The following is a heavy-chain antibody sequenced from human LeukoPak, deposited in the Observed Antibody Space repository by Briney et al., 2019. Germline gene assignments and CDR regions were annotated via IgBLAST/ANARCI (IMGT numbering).Heavy chain of an antibody. CDR3: ARDGGYCSSTSCYTMYYYMDV. J-gene: IGHJ6*03. D-gene: IGHD2-2*02. CDR2: FLPCFGTA. Sequence: SGYLRFNAAGATFSINTNSWDRQPHGQGLGLMWGFLPCFGTANYAQKFQGRVTITTDESTSTAYMELSSLRSEDTAVYYCARDGGYCSSTSCYTMYYYMDVWGKGTTVTVSS. CDR1: GATFSINT. V-gene: IGHV1-69*05.